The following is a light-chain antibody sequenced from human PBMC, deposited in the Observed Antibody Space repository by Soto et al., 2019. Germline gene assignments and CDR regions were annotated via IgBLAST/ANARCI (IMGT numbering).Light chain of an antibody. CDR2: KAS. CDR1: QSISSW. V-gene: IGKV1-5*03. J-gene: IGKJ1*01. CDR3: RQYNSYQWT. Sequence: DIQMTPSPSTLSASVGARVTITCRASQSISSWLAWYQQKPGTAPTLLIYKASSLASGVPSRFRGSGFGTEFTLPSSSLQPADFSTNYCRQYNSYQWTCGQGTKVEIK.